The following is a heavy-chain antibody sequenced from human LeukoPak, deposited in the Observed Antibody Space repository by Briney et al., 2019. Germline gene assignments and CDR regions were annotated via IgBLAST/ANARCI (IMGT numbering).Heavy chain of an antibody. V-gene: IGHV4-34*01. CDR1: GGSFSGYY. D-gene: IGHD6-19*01. CDR3: ARVSKQWLVHVRWFDP. Sequence: SETLSLTCAVYGGSFSGYYWSWIRQPPGKGLEWIGEINHSGSTNYNPSLKSRVTISVDTSKNQFSLKLSSVTAADTAVYYCARVSKQWLVHVRWFDPWGQGTLVTVSS. J-gene: IGHJ5*02. CDR2: INHSGST.